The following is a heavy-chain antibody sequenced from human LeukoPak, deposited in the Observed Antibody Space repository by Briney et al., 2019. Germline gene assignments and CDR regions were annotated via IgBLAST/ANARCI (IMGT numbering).Heavy chain of an antibody. J-gene: IGHJ4*02. V-gene: IGHV4-61*02. CDR2: IYTSGST. CDR1: GGSISSGSYD. Sequence: SQTLSLTCTVSGGSISSGSYDWSWIRQPAGKGLEWIGRIYTSGSTNYNPSLKSRVTISVDTSKNQFSLKLSSVTAADTAVYYCASRHLGYCSSTSCPPGYFDYWGQGTLVTVSS. D-gene: IGHD2-2*01. CDR3: ASRHLGYCSSTSCPPGYFDY.